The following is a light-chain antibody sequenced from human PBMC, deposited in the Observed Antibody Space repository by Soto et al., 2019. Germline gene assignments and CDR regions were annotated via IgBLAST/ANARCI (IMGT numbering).Light chain of an antibody. CDR2: EDT. J-gene: IGLJ1*01. CDR1: TSFVGSYNL. CDR3: CSYVGASTDV. V-gene: IGLV2-23*01. Sequence: QSALTQPASVSGSPGQSITISCTGTTSFVGSYNLVSLYQQHTGKAPQVLIYEDTKRPSGVSNRFSGSISGGTASLTISGLQAEDEADYYCCSYVGASTDVFGTGTKVTVL.